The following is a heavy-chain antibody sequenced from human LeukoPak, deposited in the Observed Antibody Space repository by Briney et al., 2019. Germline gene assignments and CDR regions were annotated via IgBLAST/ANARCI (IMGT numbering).Heavy chain of an antibody. CDR1: GFTFDDYA. Sequence: GGSLRLSCAASGFTFDDYAMHWVRQGPGKGREWVSGISWNSGSIGYADSVKGRFTISRDNAKNSLYLQVNSLRAEDTAVYYCAELGITMIGGVWGKGTTVTISS. CDR3: AELGITMIGGV. V-gene: IGHV3-9*01. D-gene: IGHD3-10*02. CDR2: ISWNSGSI. J-gene: IGHJ6*04.